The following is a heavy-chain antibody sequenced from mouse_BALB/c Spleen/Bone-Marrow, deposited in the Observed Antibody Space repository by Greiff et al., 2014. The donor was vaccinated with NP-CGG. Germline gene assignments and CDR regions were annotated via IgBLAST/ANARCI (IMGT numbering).Heavy chain of an antibody. Sequence: VPLQQSGPELVKPGASLKISCTASGYSFTGYTMNWVKPSHGKNLAWIGLIYPYNGGIRYNQKFKGKATLTVDKSSSTAYMELLSLTSEDSAVYYCARSGYGRYAMDYWGQGTSVTVSS. D-gene: IGHD2-2*01. CDR1: GYSFTGYT. J-gene: IGHJ4*01. V-gene: IGHV1-31*01. CDR3: ARSGYGRYAMDY. CDR2: IYPYNGGI.